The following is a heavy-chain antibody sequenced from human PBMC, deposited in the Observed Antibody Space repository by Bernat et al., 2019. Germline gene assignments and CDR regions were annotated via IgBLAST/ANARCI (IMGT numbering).Heavy chain of an antibody. CDR3: ARWTRGGTANTKFDP. V-gene: IGHV4-31*03. CDR2: IYYSGST. CDR1: GGSISSGGYY. Sequence: QVQLQESGPGLVKPSQTLSLTCTVSGGSISSGGYYWSWIRQHPGKGLEWIGYIYYSGSTYYNPSLKSRVTISVDTSKIQFSLKLSSVTAADTAVYYCARWTRGGTANTKFDPWGQGTLVTVSS. J-gene: IGHJ5*02. D-gene: IGHD5-18*01.